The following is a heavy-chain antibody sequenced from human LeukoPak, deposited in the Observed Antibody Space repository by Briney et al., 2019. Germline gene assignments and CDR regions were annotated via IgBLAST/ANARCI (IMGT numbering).Heavy chain of an antibody. J-gene: IGHJ6*02. Sequence: GSLRLSCAASGFAFSSHWMTWVRQVPGRGPEWVANVNRDGSETYYLDSVKGRFTISKDNAKNSLYLQMNSLRAEDTALYHCARNNGIDVWGQGTTVIVSS. V-gene: IGHV3-7*03. CDR3: ARNNGIDV. CDR2: VNRDGSET. CDR1: GFAFSSHW.